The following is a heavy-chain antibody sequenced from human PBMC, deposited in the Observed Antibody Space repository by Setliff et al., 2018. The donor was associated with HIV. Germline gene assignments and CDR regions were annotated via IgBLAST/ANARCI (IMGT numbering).Heavy chain of an antibody. CDR2: INHSGNT. J-gene: IGHJ4*02. CDR1: GGSLSGHH. D-gene: IGHD3-10*01. Sequence: SETLSLTCAVFGGSLSGHHWNWIRQPPGKGLEWIGEINHSGNTEYNSSLKSRVSISVDTSKNHLSLKLTSVTAADTAVYYCARDRALRFSKSPSFNYFDVWGQGALVTVSS. V-gene: IGHV4-34*01. CDR3: ARDRALRFSKSPSFNYFDV.